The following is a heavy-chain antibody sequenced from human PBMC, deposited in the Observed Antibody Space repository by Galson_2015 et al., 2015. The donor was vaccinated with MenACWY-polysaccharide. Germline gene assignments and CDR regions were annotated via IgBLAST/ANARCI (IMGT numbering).Heavy chain of an antibody. CDR3: ARSLGYSDSAFDNGRDVDRRFDP. D-gene: IGHD5-12*01. CDR2: IHSRGST. V-gene: IGHV4-61*02. Sequence: TLSLTFSVSGGSISTGSSYWSWVRLPAGKGLEWIGRIHSRGSTDYSPSLKSRVTISTDTSRNQLSLKLSSVTAADTAVYYCARSLGYSDSAFDNGRDVDRRFDPWGQGTLVTVSS. J-gene: IGHJ5*02. CDR1: GGSISTGSSY.